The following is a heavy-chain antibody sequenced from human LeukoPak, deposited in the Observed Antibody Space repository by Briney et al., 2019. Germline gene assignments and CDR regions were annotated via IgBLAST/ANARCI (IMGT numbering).Heavy chain of an antibody. Sequence: GGSLRLSCAASGFTFSSYGMHWVRQAPGKGLEWVAFIRYDGSNKYYADSVKGRFTISRDNSKNTLYLQMISLRAEDTAVYYCAKDLGHYDSSGYPDYWGQGTLVTVSS. CDR3: AKDLGHYDSSGYPDY. CDR1: GFTFSSYG. J-gene: IGHJ4*02. D-gene: IGHD3-22*01. CDR2: IRYDGSNK. V-gene: IGHV3-30*02.